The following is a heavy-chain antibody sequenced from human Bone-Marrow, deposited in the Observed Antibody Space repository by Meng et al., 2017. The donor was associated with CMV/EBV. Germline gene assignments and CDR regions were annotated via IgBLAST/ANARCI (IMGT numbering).Heavy chain of an antibody. J-gene: IGHJ6*02. Sequence: ASVKVSCKGSGYTFTAYYIHWVRQAPGQGLEWMGWINPNGGGTNYAQKFQGRVTMTRDTSISTAYMELSRLRSDDTAVYYCARDEGGFVVVPAAMRYYYGMDVWGQGTTVTVSS. CDR2: INPNGGGT. D-gene: IGHD2-2*01. V-gene: IGHV1-2*02. CDR3: ARDEGGFVVVPAAMRYYYGMDV. CDR1: GYTFTAYY.